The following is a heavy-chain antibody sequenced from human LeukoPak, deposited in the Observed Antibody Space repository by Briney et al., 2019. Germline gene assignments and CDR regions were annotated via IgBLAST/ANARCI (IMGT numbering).Heavy chain of an antibody. Sequence: GASVKVSCKASGYTFSNYYIYWVRQAPGQGLEWMGVINPSGGPTNYAPQFQGRVTMTRDMSTSTVYMELSSLRSEDTAVYYCARDAEQRISSKGIYSYYYIDVWGKGTRSPSP. CDR2: INPSGGPT. CDR1: GYTFSNYY. J-gene: IGHJ6*03. V-gene: IGHV1-46*01. D-gene: IGHD6-13*01. CDR3: ARDAEQRISSKGIYSYYYIDV.